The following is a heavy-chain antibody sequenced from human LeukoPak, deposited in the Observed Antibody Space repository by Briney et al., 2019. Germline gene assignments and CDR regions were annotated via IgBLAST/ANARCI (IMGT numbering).Heavy chain of an antibody. CDR2: IWYDGSNK. CDR3: AREALNMYYGMDV. V-gene: IGHV3-33*01. D-gene: IGHD1/OR15-1a*01. CDR1: GFTFSSYG. J-gene: IGHJ6*02. Sequence: PGGSLRLSCAASGFTFSSYGMHWVRQAPGKGLEWVAVIWYDGSNKYYADSVKGRFTISRDNSKNTLYLQMSSLRPEDTAVYYCAREALNMYYGMDVWGQGTTVTVSS.